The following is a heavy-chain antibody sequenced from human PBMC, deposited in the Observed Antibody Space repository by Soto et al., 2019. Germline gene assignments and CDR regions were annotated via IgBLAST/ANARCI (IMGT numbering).Heavy chain of an antibody. CDR2: ISGSGGST. J-gene: IGHJ6*03. D-gene: IGHD2-2*01. V-gene: IGHV3-23*01. CDR3: AKDRRYCSSTSCYGGAGYYYYYDMDV. CDR1: GFTFSSYA. Sequence: GGSLRLSCAASGFTFSSYAMSWVRQAPGKGLEWVSAISGSGGSTYYADSVKGRFTISRDNSKKTLYLQMNGLRAEDTAVYYCAKDRRYCSSTSCYGGAGYYYYYDMDVWGKGTTVTVSS.